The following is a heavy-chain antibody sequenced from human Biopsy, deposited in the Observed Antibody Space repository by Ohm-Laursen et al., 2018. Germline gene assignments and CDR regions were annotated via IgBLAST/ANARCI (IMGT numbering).Heavy chain of an antibody. CDR3: AGDINNWNVNY. V-gene: IGHV1-24*01. CDR2: FAPENGKT. D-gene: IGHD1-20*01. J-gene: IGHJ4*02. CDR1: GYTLTDLS. Sequence: ASVKVSCNISGYTLTDLSMHWVRQAPGKGLEWMGGFAPENGKTIYAQKFQGRVTMTEDTSTDTAYMELSNLRSEDTAVYYCAGDINNWNVNYWGQGTLVIVSS.